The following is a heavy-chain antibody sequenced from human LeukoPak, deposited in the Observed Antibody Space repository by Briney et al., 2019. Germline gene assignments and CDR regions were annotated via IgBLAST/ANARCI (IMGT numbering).Heavy chain of an antibody. D-gene: IGHD5-12*01. CDR1: GGSISSYY. CDR3: ARGGVATICDY. J-gene: IGHJ4*02. V-gene: IGHV4-59*01. Sequence: SETLSLTCTVSGGSISSYYWSWIRQPPGKGLEWIGYIYYSGSTNYNPSLKSRVTISVDTSKNQFSLKLSSVTAADTAVYYCARGGVATICDYWGQGTLVTVSS. CDR2: IYYSGST.